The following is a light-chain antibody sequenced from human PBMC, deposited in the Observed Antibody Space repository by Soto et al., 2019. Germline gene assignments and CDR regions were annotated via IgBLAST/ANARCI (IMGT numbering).Light chain of an antibody. CDR3: QKYNNWPRT. V-gene: IGKV3-15*01. J-gene: IGKJ1*01. CDR2: GAS. Sequence: EIVVTQSPATLSVSPGERATLSCRASQSVSSNVAWYQQKPGQAPRLLIYGASTRATGIPTRFSGSESATEFTLTISSLQAEDFSVYYCQKYNNWPRTFGQGTKVEIK. CDR1: QSVSSN.